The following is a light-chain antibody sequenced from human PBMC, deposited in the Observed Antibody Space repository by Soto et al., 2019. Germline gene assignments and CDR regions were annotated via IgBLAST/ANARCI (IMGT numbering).Light chain of an antibody. CDR3: QSYHNTLSRSV. V-gene: IGLV1-40*01. CDR1: SSNIGAGYD. J-gene: IGLJ1*01. Sequence: QSVLTQPPSVSGAPGQRVTISCTGSSSNIGAGYDVHWYQHLPGTAPKLLIYGDSNRPSGVPDRFSGSKSGTSASLAITGLQAEDEADYYCQSYHNTLSRSVFGPGTKLTVL. CDR2: GDS.